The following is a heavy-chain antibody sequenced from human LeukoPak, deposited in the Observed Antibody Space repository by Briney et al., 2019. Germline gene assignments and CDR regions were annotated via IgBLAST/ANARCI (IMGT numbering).Heavy chain of an antibody. D-gene: IGHD6-19*01. Sequence: GGSLRLSCAASGFTFSSYSMNWVRQAPGKGLEWVAVIWYDGSNKYYADSVKGRFTISRDNSKNTLYLQMNSLRAEDTAVYYCARDPAIFGRIAVAGTDYWGQGTLVTVSS. V-gene: IGHV3-33*08. J-gene: IGHJ4*02. CDR2: IWYDGSNK. CDR3: ARDPAIFGRIAVAGTDY. CDR1: GFTFSSYS.